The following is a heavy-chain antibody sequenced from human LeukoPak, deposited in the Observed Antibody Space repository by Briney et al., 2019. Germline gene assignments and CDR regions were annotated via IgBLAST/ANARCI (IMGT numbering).Heavy chain of an antibody. Sequence: SVKVSCKASGFTFTSSAVQWVRQARGQRLEWIGWIVVGSGNTNYAQKFQERVTITRDMSTSTAYMELSSLRSEDTAVYYCAAYYDSSGYYYPWGQGTLVIVSS. CDR1: GFTFTSSA. CDR2: IVVGSGNT. V-gene: IGHV1-58*01. CDR3: AAYYDSSGYYYP. D-gene: IGHD3-22*01. J-gene: IGHJ5*02.